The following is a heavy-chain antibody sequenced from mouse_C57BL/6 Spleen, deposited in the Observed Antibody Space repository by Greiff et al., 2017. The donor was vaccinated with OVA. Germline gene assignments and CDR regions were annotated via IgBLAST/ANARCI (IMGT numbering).Heavy chain of an antibody. D-gene: IGHD1-1*02. V-gene: IGHV5-12*01. CDR1: EFTFSDYY. J-gene: IGHJ3*01. Sequence: DVKLVESGGGLVQPGGSLKLSCAASEFTFSDYYMYWVRQTPEKRLEWVAYISNGGGSTYYPDTVKGRFTISRDNAKNTLYLQMSRLKSEDTAMDYCARGGGSAWFAYWGQGTLVTVSA. CDR2: ISNGGGST. CDR3: ARGGGSAWFAY.